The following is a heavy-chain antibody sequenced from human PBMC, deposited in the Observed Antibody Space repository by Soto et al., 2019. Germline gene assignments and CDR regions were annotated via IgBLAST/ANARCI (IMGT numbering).Heavy chain of an antibody. CDR1: GGSISSSSYY. V-gene: IGHV4-39*07. D-gene: IGHD6-13*01. Sequence: SETLSLTCTVSGGSISSSSYYWGWIRQPPGKGLEWIGSIFYSGSTYYNPSLKSRVTISVDTSKNQLSLKLSSVTAADTAVYYCARGSAAGTKSPFDYWGQGTLVTVSS. J-gene: IGHJ4*02. CDR3: ARGSAAGTKSPFDY. CDR2: IFYSGST.